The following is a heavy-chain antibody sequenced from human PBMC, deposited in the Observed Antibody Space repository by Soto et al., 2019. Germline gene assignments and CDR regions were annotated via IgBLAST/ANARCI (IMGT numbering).Heavy chain of an antibody. J-gene: IGHJ4*02. CDR2: INHSGST. CDR1: GGSFSTYY. V-gene: IGHV4-34*01. D-gene: IGHD3-10*01. Sequence: QVQLQQWGAGLLKPSETLSLTCAVYGGSFSTYYWTWIRQPPGKGLEWIGEINHSGSTNYNLSLESRVTISLDTSKNQFSLKVTSVTVADTSVYYCARGPSIYGSGSYYPFDYWGQGTLVTVSS. CDR3: ARGPSIYGSGSYYPFDY.